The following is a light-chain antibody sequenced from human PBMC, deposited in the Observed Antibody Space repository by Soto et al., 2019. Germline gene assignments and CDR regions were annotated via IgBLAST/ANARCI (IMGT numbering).Light chain of an antibody. CDR2: SND. V-gene: IGLV1-44*01. CDR1: SSNIGSNT. J-gene: IGLJ2*01. CDR3: AAWDDRLSAVV. Sequence: QSVLTQPPSASGTPGQRVTISCSGSSSNIGSNTVNWYQQLPGTAPKLLIYSNDQRPSGVPDRFSGSKSGTSASLAISGLQAEDEDDYYCAAWDDRLSAVVFGGGTKLTVL.